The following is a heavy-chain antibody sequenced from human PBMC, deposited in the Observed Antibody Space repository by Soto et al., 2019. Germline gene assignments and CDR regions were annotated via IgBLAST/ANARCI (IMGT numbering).Heavy chain of an antibody. Sequence: PGGSLRLSCVASGFTFINDAMSWVLQAPGKGMEWVSSTDRDGASTNYADSVRGRFTISKDNSKNILSLQMNSLRAEDTAVYFCAKLLAQNFDCWGQGTLVTVSS. CDR2: TDRDGAST. V-gene: IGHV3-23*01. J-gene: IGHJ4*02. CDR1: GFTFINDA. CDR3: AKLLAQNFDC.